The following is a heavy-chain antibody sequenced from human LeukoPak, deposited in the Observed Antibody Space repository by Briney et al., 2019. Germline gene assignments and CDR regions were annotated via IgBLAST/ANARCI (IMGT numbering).Heavy chain of an antibody. CDR1: GYTFTSQY. D-gene: IGHD3-22*01. CDR2: IIPIFDTG. V-gene: IGHV1-69*13. J-gene: IGHJ4*02. Sequence: ASVKVSCKASGYTFTSQYMHWVRQAPGQGLEWMGGIIPIFDTGNYAQKFQGRLTITADESTSTAYMELSSLRSEDTAVYYCARTYYYDSSGYYFDYWGQGTLVTVSS. CDR3: ARTYYYDSSGYYFDY.